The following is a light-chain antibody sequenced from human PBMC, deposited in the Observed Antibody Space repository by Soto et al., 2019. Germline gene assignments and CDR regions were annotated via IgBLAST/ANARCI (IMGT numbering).Light chain of an antibody. CDR2: KAS. J-gene: IGKJ1*01. Sequence: DIHMTHSPSTLSVSLGDIVTITCRASQTISSWLAWYQQKPGKAPKLLIYKASTLKSGVPSRFSGSGSGTEFTLTISSLQPDDFATYYCQHYNSYSEAFGQGTKVDIK. V-gene: IGKV1-5*03. CDR1: QTISSW. CDR3: QHYNSYSEA.